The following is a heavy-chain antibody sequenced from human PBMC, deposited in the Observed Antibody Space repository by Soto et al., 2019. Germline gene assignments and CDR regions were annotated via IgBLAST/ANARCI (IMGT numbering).Heavy chain of an antibody. V-gene: IGHV3-23*01. Sequence: PGGSLRLSCAASGFTFSNYGMSWVRQAPGKGLEWVSALPEIGTNTYYADSVKGRFTISRDNSKNTLFLQINNLRAGDTAVYYCAKKSGVGATWYFDYWGQGTLVPVSS. J-gene: IGHJ4*02. D-gene: IGHD1-26*01. CDR3: AKKSGVGATWYFDY. CDR1: GFTFSNYG. CDR2: LPEIGTNT.